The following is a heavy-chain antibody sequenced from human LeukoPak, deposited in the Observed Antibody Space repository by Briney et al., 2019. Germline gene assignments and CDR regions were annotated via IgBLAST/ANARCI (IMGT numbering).Heavy chain of an antibody. Sequence: GGSLRLSCAASGFTFSRYSMNWVRQAPGKGLEWVSSISSGSSYIYYADSVKGRFTISRDNAKNSLYLQMNSLRAEDTAVYYCARDRNTDFWSGYYTNYFDYWGQGTLVTVSS. J-gene: IGHJ4*02. CDR3: ARDRNTDFWSGYYTNYFDY. V-gene: IGHV3-21*01. CDR1: GFTFSRYS. CDR2: ISSGSSYI. D-gene: IGHD3-3*01.